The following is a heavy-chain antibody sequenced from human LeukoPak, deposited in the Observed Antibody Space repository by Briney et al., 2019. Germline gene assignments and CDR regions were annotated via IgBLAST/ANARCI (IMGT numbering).Heavy chain of an antibody. J-gene: IGHJ3*02. CDR3: AKISRLADGYSYGYGAFDI. V-gene: IGHV3-33*06. CDR2: IWYDGSNK. D-gene: IGHD5-18*01. CDR1: GFTFSSYG. Sequence: PGGSLRLSCAASGFTFSSYGMHWARQAPGKGLEWVAVIWYDGSNKYYAESVKGRFTISRDNSKNTVYLQMNSLRAEDTAVYYCAKISRLADGYSYGYGAFDIWGQGTMVTVSS.